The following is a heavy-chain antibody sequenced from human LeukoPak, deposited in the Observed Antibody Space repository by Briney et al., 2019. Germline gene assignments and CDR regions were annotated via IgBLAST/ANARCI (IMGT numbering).Heavy chain of an antibody. D-gene: IGHD3-3*01. CDR2: INHSGST. J-gene: IGHJ5*02. CDR1: GGSFSGYY. V-gene: IGHV4-34*01. CDR3: ARGVRLYYDFWSGYARILNWFDP. Sequence: PSETLSLTCAVYGGSFSGYYWSWIRQPPGKGLEWIGEINHSGSTNYNPSLKSRVTISVDTSKNQFSLKLSSVPAADTAVYYCARGVRLYYDFWSGYARILNWFDPWGQGTLVTVSS.